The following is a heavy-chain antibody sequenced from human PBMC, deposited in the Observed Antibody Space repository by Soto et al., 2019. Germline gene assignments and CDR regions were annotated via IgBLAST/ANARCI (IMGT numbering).Heavy chain of an antibody. D-gene: IGHD3-10*01. J-gene: IGHJ4*02. CDR2: ISSSSSYI. CDR3: ANPGVTRGITYFDY. Sequence: GGSLRLSCAASGFTFSSYSMNWVRQAPGKGLEWVSSISSSSSYIYYADSVKGRFTISRDNAKNSLYLQMNSLRAEDTAVYYCANPGVTRGITYFDYWGQGTLVTVSS. V-gene: IGHV3-21*01. CDR1: GFTFSSYS.